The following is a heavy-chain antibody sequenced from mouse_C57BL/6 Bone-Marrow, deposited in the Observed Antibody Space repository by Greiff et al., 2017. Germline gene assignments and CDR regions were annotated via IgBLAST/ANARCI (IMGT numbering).Heavy chain of an antibody. CDR2: IRNKANGYTT. CDR3: ARGGYYDYDGALDY. CDR1: GFTFTDYY. Sequence: EVKLVESGGGLVQPGGSLSLSCAASGFTFTDYYMSWVRQPPGKALEWLGFIRNKANGYTTEYSASVKGRFTISRDNSQSILYLQMNALRAEDSAPYYCARGGYYDYDGALDYWGQGTTLTVSS. V-gene: IGHV7-3*01. D-gene: IGHD2-4*01. J-gene: IGHJ2*01.